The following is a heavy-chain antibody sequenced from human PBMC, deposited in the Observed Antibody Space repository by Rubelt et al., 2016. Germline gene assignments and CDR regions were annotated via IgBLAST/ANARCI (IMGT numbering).Heavy chain of an antibody. J-gene: IGHJ4*02. D-gene: IGHD3-16*01. Sequence: VQLVESGGGVVQPGRSLRLSCAASGFTFSDYAMHWVRQAPGKGLEWVALISYDGSNKYYADSVRGRFTISRDNSKNTLYLQMNGLRREDTAVYYCARGGSKFDYWGQGTLVTVSS. CDR2: ISYDGSNK. CDR3: ARGGSKFDY. CDR1: GFTFSDYA. V-gene: IGHV3-30*04.